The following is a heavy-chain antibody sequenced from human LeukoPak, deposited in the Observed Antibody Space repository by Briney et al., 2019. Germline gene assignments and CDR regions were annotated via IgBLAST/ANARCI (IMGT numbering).Heavy chain of an antibody. Sequence: GVSLTLSCAASGFTFSSYAMRWVRQAPGKGLEWVSAISGSGGSTYYADSVKGRFTISRDNSKNTLYLQMNSRRAEDTAVYYCAKIYYGDYGPFDYWGQGTLVTVSS. J-gene: IGHJ4*02. D-gene: IGHD4-17*01. CDR1: GFTFSSYA. V-gene: IGHV3-23*01. CDR3: AKIYYGDYGPFDY. CDR2: ISGSGGST.